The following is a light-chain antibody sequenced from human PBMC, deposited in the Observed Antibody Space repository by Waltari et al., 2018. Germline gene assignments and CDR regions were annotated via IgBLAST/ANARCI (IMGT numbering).Light chain of an antibody. CDR1: ANDIGGFNY. CDR2: DVS. J-gene: IGLJ2*01. CDR3: SSYTSSSTYVL. Sequence: QSALAQPASVSGSPGQSIPISCTGTANDIGGFNYVSWSQQHPGLAPKLKIYDVSKRPSGVSTRFSGSKSGNTASLTISGLQAEDEADYYCSSYTSSSTYVLFGGGTKLTVL. V-gene: IGLV2-14*03.